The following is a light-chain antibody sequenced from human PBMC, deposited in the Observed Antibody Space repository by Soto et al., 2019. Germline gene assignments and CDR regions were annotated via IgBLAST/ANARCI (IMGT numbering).Light chain of an antibody. J-gene: IGLJ2*01. V-gene: IGLV1-40*01. CDR1: SSNIGAGY. CDR2: GNS. Sequence: QSVLTQPPSVSGAPGQRVTISCTGSSSNIGAGYVHWYQQLPGTAPKLLIYGNSNRPSGVPDRFSGSKSGTSASLAITGPQAEDEADYHCTSYTRSSTLVVFGGGTKLTVL. CDR3: TSYTRSSTLVV.